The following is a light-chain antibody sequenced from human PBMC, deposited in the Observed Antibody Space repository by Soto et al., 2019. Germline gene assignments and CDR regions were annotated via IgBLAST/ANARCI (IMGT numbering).Light chain of an antibody. Sequence: IQLTQSPSSLSASVGDRVTITCRASQGISSYLAWYQQKPGKAPKILIYAASTLQSGGPSSFSGSVSGTDFTLTISSLQTEDFATYYCQQLNSYPTLTFGGGTKVEIK. J-gene: IGKJ4*01. CDR2: AAS. V-gene: IGKV1-9*01. CDR3: QQLNSYPTLT. CDR1: QGISSY.